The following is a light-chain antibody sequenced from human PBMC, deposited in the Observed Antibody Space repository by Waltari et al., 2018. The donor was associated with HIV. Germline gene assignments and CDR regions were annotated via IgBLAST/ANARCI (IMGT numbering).Light chain of an antibody. CDR2: GAS. Sequence: EIVLTQSPGTLSLSPGERATLFCRASESVTSSYLAWYQQKPGQAPRLLIYGASSRATGIPDRFSGSGSGTDFTLTISRLEPEDFAVYYCQQYGLTFGGGTKVEIK. J-gene: IGKJ4*01. CDR3: QQYGLT. V-gene: IGKV3-20*01. CDR1: ESVTSSY.